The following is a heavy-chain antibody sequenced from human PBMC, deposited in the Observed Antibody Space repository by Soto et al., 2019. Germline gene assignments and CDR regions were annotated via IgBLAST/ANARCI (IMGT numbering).Heavy chain of an antibody. CDR1: GYTFTGYY. D-gene: IGHD6-19*01. J-gene: IGHJ3*01. Sequence: QVQLVQSGAEVKKPGASVKVSCKASGYTFTGYYMHWVRQAPGQGLEWMGWINPNSGGTNYAQKFQGRVTMTRDTPISAAYMELSRLRSDGTAVYYCARDTPGYSSGWYPGDLWGQGTMVTVSS. V-gene: IGHV1-2*02. CDR3: ARDTPGYSSGWYPGDL. CDR2: INPNSGGT.